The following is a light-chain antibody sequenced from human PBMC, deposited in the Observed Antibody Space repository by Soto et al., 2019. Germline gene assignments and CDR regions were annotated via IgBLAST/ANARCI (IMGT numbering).Light chain of an antibody. CDR2: VTY. CDR3: QQSYSAPRIT. CDR1: QRSGNF. J-gene: IGKJ3*01. Sequence: IQMTQSPSSLSASVGDTVTITCRASQRSGNFVHWYQQQPGKAPKILIYVTYNLLSGVPSRFSFSGSGSGTNFDLTISSLQPEDVGTYFCQQSYSAPRITFGPGTRVDVK. V-gene: IGKV1-39*01.